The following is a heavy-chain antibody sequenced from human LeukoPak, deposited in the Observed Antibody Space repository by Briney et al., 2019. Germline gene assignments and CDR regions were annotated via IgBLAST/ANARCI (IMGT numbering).Heavy chain of an antibody. D-gene: IGHD3-22*01. V-gene: IGHV4-59*01. CDR2: IYYTGST. CDR3: ARVTGYMIEDYFDY. CDR1: GGSLSSYN. Sequence: KSSETLSLTCTVSGGSLSSYNWSWIRQPPGRGLEWIGYIYYTGSTNYNPSLKSRVTISVKASKNQYSLNLSSVTGADTSVYYCARVTGYMIEDYFDYWGQGTLATVSS. J-gene: IGHJ4*02.